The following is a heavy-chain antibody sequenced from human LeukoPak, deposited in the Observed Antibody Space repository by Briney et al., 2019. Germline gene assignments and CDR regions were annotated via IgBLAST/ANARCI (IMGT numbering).Heavy chain of an antibody. CDR3: ARRLTQYDCFDP. J-gene: IGHJ5*02. CDR1: GDSFSSNSVT. Sequence: SQTLSLTCAISGDSFSSNSVTWHWIRQSPSRGLEWLGRTYYRSTWYNDYAVSVRGRITVNPDTSKNQFSLHLNSVTPEDTAVYYCARRLTQYDCFDPWGQGILVTVSS. CDR2: TYYRSTWYN. D-gene: IGHD2-2*01. V-gene: IGHV6-1*01.